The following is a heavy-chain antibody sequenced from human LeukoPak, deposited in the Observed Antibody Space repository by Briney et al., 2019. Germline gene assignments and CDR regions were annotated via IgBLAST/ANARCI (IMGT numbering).Heavy chain of an antibody. J-gene: IGHJ5*02. CDR3: ARVAVAGPTGWFDP. D-gene: IGHD6-13*01. CDR2: ISSSSSYI. Sequence: GGSLRLSCAASGFTFSSYSMNWVRQAPGKGLEWVSSISSSSSYIYYADSVKGRFTTSRDNAKNSLYLQMSSLRAEDTAVYYCARVAVAGPTGWFDPWGQGTLVTVSS. V-gene: IGHV3-21*01. CDR1: GFTFSSYS.